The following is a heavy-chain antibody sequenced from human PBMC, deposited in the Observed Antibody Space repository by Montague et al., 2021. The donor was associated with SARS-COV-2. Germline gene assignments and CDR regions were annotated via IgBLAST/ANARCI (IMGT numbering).Heavy chain of an antibody. CDR3: ARDTRIVGATTRLDY. CDR1: GSSTSSGGYY. J-gene: IGHJ4*02. CDR2: IYYSGST. D-gene: IGHD1-26*01. V-gene: IGHV4-31*03. Sequence: TLSLTCTVSGSSTSSGGYYWSWIRQHPGKGLEWIGYIYYSGSTYYNPSLKSRVTISVDTSKNQFSLKLSSVTAADTAVYYCARDTRIVGATTRLDYWGQGTLVTVSS.